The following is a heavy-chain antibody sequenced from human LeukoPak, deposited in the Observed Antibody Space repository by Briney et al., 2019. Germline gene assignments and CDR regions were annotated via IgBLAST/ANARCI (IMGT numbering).Heavy chain of an antibody. J-gene: IGHJ4*02. CDR1: GGSVSSYY. Sequence: SETLSLTCTVSGGSVSSYYWSWIRQPPGEGLEWIGYIYYSGNTYYTPSLKSRVTISLDTSKNQFSLKLSFVTAADTAVYYCAKYDYYDSSGYFYAGDWGQGTLVTVSS. V-gene: IGHV4-59*06. CDR2: IYYSGNT. CDR3: AKYDYYDSSGYFYAGD. D-gene: IGHD3-22*01.